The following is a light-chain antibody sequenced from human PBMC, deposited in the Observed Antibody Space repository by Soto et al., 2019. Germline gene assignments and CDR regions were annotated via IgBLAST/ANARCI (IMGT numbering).Light chain of an antibody. Sequence: QSVLTQPPSASGSPGQSVTISCTGTSSDVGGYDYVSWYQQYPGKAPKLILYEVTKRHSGVPHRFSGSKSGNTASLTVSGLQAEAEADYYCSSYSGNDHFVFGGGTKLTVL. CDR1: SSDVGGYDY. V-gene: IGLV2-8*01. J-gene: IGLJ2*01. CDR3: SSYSGNDHFV. CDR2: EVT.